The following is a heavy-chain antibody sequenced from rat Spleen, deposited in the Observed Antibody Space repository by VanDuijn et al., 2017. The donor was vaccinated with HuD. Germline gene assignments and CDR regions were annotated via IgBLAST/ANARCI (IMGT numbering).Heavy chain of an antibody. Sequence: EVQLVESGGGLVQPGRSLKLSCAASGFTFNNYDMAWVRQAPKKGLEWVATISYDGSSTYYRDSVKGRFTISRDNAKSTLYLQMDSLRSEDTATYYCTRANYPGRMDAWGQGASVTVSS. CDR1: GFTFNNYD. V-gene: IGHV5-29*01. CDR2: ISYDGSST. J-gene: IGHJ4*01. CDR3: TRANYPGRMDA. D-gene: IGHD1-4*01.